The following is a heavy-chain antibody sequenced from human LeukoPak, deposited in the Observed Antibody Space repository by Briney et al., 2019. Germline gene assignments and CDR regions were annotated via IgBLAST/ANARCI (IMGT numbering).Heavy chain of an antibody. CDR2: ISYDGSNK. J-gene: IGHJ5*02. Sequence: SLRLSCAASGFTFSSYGMHWVRQAPGKGLEWVAVISYDGSNKYYADSVKGRFTISRDNSKNTLYLQMNSLRAEDTAVYYCAKDSGFGELLGWFDPWGQGTLVTVTS. V-gene: IGHV3-30*18. CDR3: AKDSGFGELLGWFDP. D-gene: IGHD3-10*01. CDR1: GFTFSSYG.